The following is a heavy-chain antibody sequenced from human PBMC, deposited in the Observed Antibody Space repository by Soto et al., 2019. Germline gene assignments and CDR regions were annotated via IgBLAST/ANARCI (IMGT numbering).Heavy chain of an antibody. CDR1: GFTLWCYA. J-gene: IGHJ4*02. CDR3: AKAKNDYNWDNRPPFDY. D-gene: IGHD1-20*01. Sequence: PGRSLRLSCDASGFTLWCYAMTLIRHAPGQGLEWVPLSSANDVGTYYAESVKTRFTISTDQSRNTVYLQMDSLRADDTAIYYCAKAKNDYNWDNRPPFDYWGQGTLVTVSS. CDR2: SSANDVGT. V-gene: IGHV3-23*01.